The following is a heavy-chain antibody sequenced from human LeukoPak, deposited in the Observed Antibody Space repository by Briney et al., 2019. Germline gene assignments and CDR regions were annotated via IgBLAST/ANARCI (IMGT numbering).Heavy chain of an antibody. CDR1: GGSISSYY. D-gene: IGHD2-15*01. V-gene: IGHV4-4*07. CDR3: ARELYCSGGSCHSRDAFDI. CDR2: IYTSGST. Sequence: SETLSLTCTVSGGSISSYYWSWIRQPAGKGLEWIGRIYTSGSTSYNPSLKSRVTMSVDTSKNQFSLKLSSVTAADTAVYYCARELYCSGGSCHSRDAFDIWGQGTMVTVSS. J-gene: IGHJ3*02.